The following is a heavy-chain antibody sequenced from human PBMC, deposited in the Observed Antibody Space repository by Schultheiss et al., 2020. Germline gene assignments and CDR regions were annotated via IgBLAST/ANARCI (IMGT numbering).Heavy chain of an antibody. CDR2: ISGSGGST. CDR3: ARGGGSYSIGLDY. J-gene: IGHJ4*02. Sequence: GGSLRLSCAASGFTFSSYAMSWVRQAPGKGLEWVSAISGSGGSTYYADSVKGRFTISRDNSKNTLYLQMNSLRAEDTAVYYCARGGGSYSIGLDYWGQGTLVTVSS. V-gene: IGHV3-23*01. D-gene: IGHD1-26*01. CDR1: GFTFSSYA.